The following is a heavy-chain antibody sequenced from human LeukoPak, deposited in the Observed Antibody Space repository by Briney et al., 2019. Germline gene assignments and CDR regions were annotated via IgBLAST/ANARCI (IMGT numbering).Heavy chain of an antibody. CDR2: IYYSGST. V-gene: IGHV4-39*07. CDR3: ARVKRTYYYDSSGYFDY. J-gene: IGHJ4*02. D-gene: IGHD3-22*01. Sequence: PSETLSLTCTVSGGSISSSSYYWGWIRQPPGKGLEWIGSIYYSGSTYYNPSLKSRVTISVDTSKNQFSLKLSSVTAADTAVYYCARVKRTYYYDSSGYFDYWGQGTLVTVSS. CDR1: GGSISSSSYY.